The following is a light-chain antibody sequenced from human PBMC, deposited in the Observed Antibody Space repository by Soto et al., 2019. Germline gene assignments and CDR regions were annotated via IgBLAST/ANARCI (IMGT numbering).Light chain of an antibody. CDR2: KAS. Sequence: DIQMTQSPSTLSGSVGDRVTMTCRASQTISSWLAWYQQKPGKAPKLLIYKASSLESGVPSRFSGSGSGTEFTLTISSLQPDDFATYYCQQYNTYTWTFGPGTKVDI. CDR3: QQYNTYTWT. CDR1: QTISSW. V-gene: IGKV1-5*03. J-gene: IGKJ1*01.